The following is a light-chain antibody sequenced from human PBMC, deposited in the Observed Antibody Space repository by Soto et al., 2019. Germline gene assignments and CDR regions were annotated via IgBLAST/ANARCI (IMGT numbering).Light chain of an antibody. V-gene: IGKV4-1*01. CDR1: QTVLYSSNNKTY. CDR2: WAS. Sequence: DIVMTQSPDSLAVSLGERATINCKSSQTVLYSSNNKTYLAWYQKRPGQPPKLLIYWASTRESGVPDRFSGSGSGTEFPLTISSLQDDDVEVYYPQQHYSTPRTFGQGTKADIK. CDR3: QQHYSTPRT. J-gene: IGKJ2*02.